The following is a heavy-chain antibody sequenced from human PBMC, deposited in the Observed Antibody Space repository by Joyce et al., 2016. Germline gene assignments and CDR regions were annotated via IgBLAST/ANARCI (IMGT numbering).Heavy chain of an antibody. V-gene: IGHV4-39*01. D-gene: IGHD6-25*01. CDR3: ARRSGYSSGRWGVTWFDP. J-gene: IGHJ5*02. CDR1: GGSISSSSDN. CDR2: IYYSGKS. Sequence: QLHLQESGPGLVKPSETLSLTCTVSGGSISSSSDNWGWIRQPPGKGLEWIGSIYYSGKSNATPSRKSRVTTSVDTSTNQFSLKLSSVTPADTAVDYCARRSGYSSGRWGVTWFDPWGQGTLVTVSS.